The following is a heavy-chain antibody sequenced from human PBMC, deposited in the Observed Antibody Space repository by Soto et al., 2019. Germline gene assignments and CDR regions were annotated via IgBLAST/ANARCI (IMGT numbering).Heavy chain of an antibody. J-gene: IGHJ3*02. CDR1: GGTFSCYA. CDR2: IIPIFGTA. D-gene: IGHD3-10*01. Sequence: QVQLVQSGAEVKKPGSSVKVSCKASGGTFSCYAISWVRQAPGQGLEWMGGIIPIFGTANYAQKFQGRVTITADESTSTAYMELSSLRSEDTAVYYCARGFTYYYGSGDAFDIWGQGTMVTVSS. V-gene: IGHV1-69*12. CDR3: ARGFTYYYGSGDAFDI.